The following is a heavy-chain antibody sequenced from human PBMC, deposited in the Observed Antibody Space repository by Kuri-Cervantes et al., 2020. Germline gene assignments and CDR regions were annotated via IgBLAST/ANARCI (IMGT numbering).Heavy chain of an antibody. Sequence: GGSLRLSCAASGFSLSTYWMNWVRQAPGKGLEWVSSISSSSSYIYYADSVKGRFTISRDNAKNSLYLQMNSLRAEDTAVYYCARDLSPYCSSTSCLSPSGEYYFDYWGQGTLVTVSS. CDR1: GFSLSTYW. CDR2: ISSSSSYI. CDR3: ARDLSPYCSSTSCLSPSGEYYFDY. D-gene: IGHD2-2*01. V-gene: IGHV3-21*01. J-gene: IGHJ4*02.